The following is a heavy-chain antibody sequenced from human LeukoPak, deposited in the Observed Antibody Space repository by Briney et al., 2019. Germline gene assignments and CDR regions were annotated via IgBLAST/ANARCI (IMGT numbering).Heavy chain of an antibody. J-gene: IGHJ4*02. CDR1: GFTFSSYA. D-gene: IGHD5-18*01. Sequence: GGSLRLSCAASGFTFSSYAMSWVRQAPGKGLEWVSGISPSGGITYYTDSVKGRFTISRDNSKNTQSLQMNSLRAEDTAVYYCARDRDTAESGDSGYWGQGTLVTVSS. CDR3: ARDRDTAESGDSGY. V-gene: IGHV3-23*01. CDR2: ISPSGGIT.